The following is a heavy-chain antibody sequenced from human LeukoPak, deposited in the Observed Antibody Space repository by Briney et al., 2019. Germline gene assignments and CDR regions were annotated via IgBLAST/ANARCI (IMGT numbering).Heavy chain of an antibody. CDR2: IYTSGST. V-gene: IGHV4-61*02. CDR3: ARRSMVRGVIRHAFDI. Sequence: SETLSLTCTVSGGSISSGSYYWSWIRQPAGKGLEWIGRIYTSGSTNYNPSLKSRVTISVDTSKNQFSLKLSSVTAAHTAVYYCARRSMVRGVIRHAFDIWGQGTMVTVSS. CDR1: GGSISSGSYY. D-gene: IGHD3-10*01. J-gene: IGHJ3*02.